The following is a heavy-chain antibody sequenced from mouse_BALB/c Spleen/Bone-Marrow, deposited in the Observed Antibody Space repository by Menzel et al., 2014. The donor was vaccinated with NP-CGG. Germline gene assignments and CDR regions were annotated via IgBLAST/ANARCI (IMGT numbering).Heavy chain of an antibody. CDR2: SRNKAKHYTT. V-gene: IGHV7-1*02. Sequence: EVQLVESGGGLVQPGDSLRLSCATSGFTFSDFYMEWVRQPPGKRLEWIAASRNKAKHYTTEYSASVKGRFIVSRDTSQSILYLQMNALRAEDTAGYYCARDVGYGNYFVYWGQGTLVTVSA. CDR1: GFTFSDFY. J-gene: IGHJ3*01. D-gene: IGHD2-10*02. CDR3: ARDVGYGNYFVY.